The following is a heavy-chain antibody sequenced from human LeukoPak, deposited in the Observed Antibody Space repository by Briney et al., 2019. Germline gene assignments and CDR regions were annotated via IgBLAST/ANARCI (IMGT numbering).Heavy chain of an antibody. Sequence: ETLSLTCAVYGGSFSGYYWSWIRQAPGKGLEWVSAISGSGGSTYYADSVKGRFTISRDNSKNTLYLQMNSLRAEDTAVYYCAKDRGRYCSSTSCYVDYWGQGTLVTVSS. CDR1: GGSFSGYY. D-gene: IGHD2-2*01. CDR3: AKDRGRYCSSTSCYVDY. CDR2: ISGSGGST. V-gene: IGHV3-23*01. J-gene: IGHJ4*02.